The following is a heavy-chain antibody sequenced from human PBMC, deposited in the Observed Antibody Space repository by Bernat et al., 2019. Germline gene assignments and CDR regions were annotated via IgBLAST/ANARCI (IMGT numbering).Heavy chain of an antibody. CDR2: IYYSGST. CDR3: ARLLWGYSSSTKGIDY. D-gene: IGHD6-13*01. CDR1: GGSISSSSYY. J-gene: IGHJ4*02. V-gene: IGHV4-39*01. Sequence: QLQLQESGPGLVKPSETLSLTCTVSGGSISSSSYYWGWIRQPPGKGLEWIGSIYYSGSTYYNPSLKSRVTISVDTSKNPFSLKLSTVTAAETAVYYCARLLWGYSSSTKGIDYWGQGTLVTVSS.